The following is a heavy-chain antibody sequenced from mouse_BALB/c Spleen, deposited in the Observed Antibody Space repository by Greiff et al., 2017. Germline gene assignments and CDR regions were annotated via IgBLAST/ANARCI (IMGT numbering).Heavy chain of an antibody. Sequence: EVKLQESGPDLVKPSQSLSLTCTVTGYSITSGYSWRWIRQFPGNKLEWMGYIHYSGSTNYNPSLKSRISITRDTSKNQFFLQLNSVTTEDTATYYCARRGYDYGWFAYWGQGTLVTVSA. CDR3: ARRGYDYGWFAY. V-gene: IGHV3-1*02. CDR1: GYSITSGYS. J-gene: IGHJ3*01. D-gene: IGHD2-4*01. CDR2: IHYSGST.